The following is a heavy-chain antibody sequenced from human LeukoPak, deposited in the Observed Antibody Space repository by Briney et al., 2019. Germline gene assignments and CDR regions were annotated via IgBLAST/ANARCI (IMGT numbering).Heavy chain of an antibody. J-gene: IGHJ4*02. Sequence: SETLSLTCTVSGGSISSSNYYWGWIRQPPGKGLEWIGYIYYSGSTNYNPSLKSRVTISVDTSKNEFSLKLSSVTAADTAVYYCARAGGYLLYFDSWGQGTLATVSS. CDR3: ARAGGYLLYFDS. CDR1: GGSISSSNYY. D-gene: IGHD5-12*01. CDR2: IYYSGST. V-gene: IGHV4-61*05.